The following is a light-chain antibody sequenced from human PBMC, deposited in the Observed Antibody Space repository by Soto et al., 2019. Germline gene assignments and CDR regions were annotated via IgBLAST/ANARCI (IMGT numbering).Light chain of an antibody. Sequence: EIVLTQSPGTLSMSPGERATLSCRASQSVSSTYLAWYQQKPGQAPRLLIYDASSSATGIPDRFSGSGSGSDFTLTISRLEPQDFAMYYCQYYDSSLWTFGQGTQVEIK. V-gene: IGKV3-20*01. CDR1: QSVSSTY. CDR2: DAS. J-gene: IGKJ1*01. CDR3: QYYDSSLWT.